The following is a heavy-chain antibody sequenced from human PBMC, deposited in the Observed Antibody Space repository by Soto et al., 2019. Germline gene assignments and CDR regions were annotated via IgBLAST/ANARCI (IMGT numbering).Heavy chain of an antibody. J-gene: IGHJ4*02. Sequence: QVQLVQSGAEEKKPGASVKVSCKASGYTFTSYAMHWVRQAPGQRLEWMGWINAVNGNTKYSQKFQGRVTITRDTSASTAHTEMLTLRSEDTALYSCARTIVIVTALDYWGQGTLVTVSS. D-gene: IGHD2-21*02. CDR3: ARTIVIVTALDY. V-gene: IGHV1-3*05. CDR1: GYTFTSYA. CDR2: INAVNGNT.